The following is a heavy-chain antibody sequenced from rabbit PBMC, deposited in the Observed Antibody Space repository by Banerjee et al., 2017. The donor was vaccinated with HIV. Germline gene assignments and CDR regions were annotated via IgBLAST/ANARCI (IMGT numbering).Heavy chain of an antibody. CDR1: GFPFSNKAV. J-gene: IGHJ6*01. CDR2: INAATGNT. V-gene: IGHV1S45*01. D-gene: IGHD2-1*01. CDR3: ARSTYGYDDYADLYYAAMDL. Sequence: QEQLVESGGGLVQPGASLRLTCTASGFPFSNKAVMCWVRQAPGKGLEWIACINAATGNTYYASWAKGRFTISKTSSTTLTLQMTSLTAADTATYFCARSTYGYDDYADLYYAAMDLWGPGTLVTVS.